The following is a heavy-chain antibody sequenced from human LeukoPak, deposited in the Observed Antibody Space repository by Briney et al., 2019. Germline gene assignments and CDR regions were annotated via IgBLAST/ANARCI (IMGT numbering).Heavy chain of an antibody. J-gene: IGHJ4*02. CDR1: GYTFTGQY. CDR2: INPNSGGT. V-gene: IGHV1-2*02. CDR3: ARERGSYSPVDY. D-gene: IGHD1-26*01. Sequence: GASVKVSCKASGYTFTGQYMHWVRQAPGQGLEWMGWINPNSGGTTYAQKFQGRVTMTRDTSISTAYMELSRLRSDDTAVYYCARERGSYSPVDYWGQGTLVTVSS.